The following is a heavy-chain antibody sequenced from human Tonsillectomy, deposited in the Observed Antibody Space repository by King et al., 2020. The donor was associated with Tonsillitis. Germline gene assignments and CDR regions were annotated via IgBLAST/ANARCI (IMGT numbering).Heavy chain of an antibody. CDR1: GYTFTGYY. Sequence: VQLVESGAEVKKPGASVKVSCKASGYTFTGYYMHWVRQAPGQGLEWMGWINPNSGVTNYAQKFQGRVTMTRDTSISTAYMELSRLRSDDTAVYYCARDRSIAVASDYWGQGTLVTVSS. CDR2: INPNSGVT. V-gene: IGHV1-2*02. CDR3: ARDRSIAVASDY. D-gene: IGHD6-19*01. J-gene: IGHJ4*02.